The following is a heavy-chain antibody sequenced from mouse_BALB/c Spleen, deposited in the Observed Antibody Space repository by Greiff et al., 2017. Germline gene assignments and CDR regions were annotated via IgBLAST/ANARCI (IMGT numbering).Heavy chain of an antibody. J-gene: IGHJ2*01. CDR2: IFPGDGST. CDR1: GYTFTSYD. D-gene: IGHD1-2*01. Sequence: QVQLKPSGAELVKPGASVKLSCKASGYTFTSYDINWVRQRPEQGLEWIGWIFPGDGSTKYNEKFKGKATLTVDKSSSTAYMQLSSLTSEDSAVYYCAFTTATDYFDYWGQGTTLTVSS. CDR3: AFTTATDYFDY. V-gene: IGHV1-85*01.